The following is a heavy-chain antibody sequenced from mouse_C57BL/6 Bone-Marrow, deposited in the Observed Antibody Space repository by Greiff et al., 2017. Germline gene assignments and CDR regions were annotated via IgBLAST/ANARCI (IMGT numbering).Heavy chain of an antibody. V-gene: IGHV2-2*01. D-gene: IGHD1-1*01. Sequence: VKLQQSGPGLVQPSQSLSITCTVSGFSLTSYGVHWVRQSPGKGLEWLGVIWSGGSKDYNAAFISRLSISKDNSKSQVFFQMNSLQADETAIYYCARNGYYGSSSHWYFDVWGTGTTVTVSS. CDR1: GFSLTSYG. CDR3: ARNGYYGSSSHWYFDV. CDR2: IWSGGSK. J-gene: IGHJ1*03.